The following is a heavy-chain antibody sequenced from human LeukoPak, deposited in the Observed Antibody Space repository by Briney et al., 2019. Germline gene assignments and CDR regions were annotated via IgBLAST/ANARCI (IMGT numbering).Heavy chain of an antibody. V-gene: IGHV4-39*01. CDR3: ARQDTSTMPGVDP. Sequence: PSETLSLICTVSGGSISCSSYFWGWIRQPPGKGVERIGSGYYSGTTYYSPSLKSLVTISVDTSKNQFSLKLSSVTAADTAVYYCARQDTSTMPGVDPWGQGTPVTVSS. J-gene: IGHJ5*02. D-gene: IGHD1-1*01. CDR2: GYYSGTT. CDR1: GGSISCSSYF.